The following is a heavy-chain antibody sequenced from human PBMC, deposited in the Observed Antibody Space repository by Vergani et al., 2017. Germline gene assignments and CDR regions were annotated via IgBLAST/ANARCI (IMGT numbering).Heavy chain of an antibody. J-gene: IGHJ4*02. Sequence: EVQLVESGGGLVQPGGSLRLSCAASGFTFSSHWMNWVRQAPGKGLEWVANIKQDGSEKYYVDSVKGRFTISRDNAKNSLYLQMNSLTADDTAVYYCARDQGGFDHWGQGTLVTVSS. D-gene: IGHD2-15*01. V-gene: IGHV3-7*01. CDR1: GFTFSSHW. CDR3: ARDQGGFDH. CDR2: IKQDGSEK.